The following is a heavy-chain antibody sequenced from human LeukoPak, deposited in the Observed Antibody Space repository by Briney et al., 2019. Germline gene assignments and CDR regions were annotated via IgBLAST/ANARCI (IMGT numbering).Heavy chain of an antibody. CDR2: ISGSGDYT. CDR3: AKGVFERFGEPSDY. J-gene: IGHJ4*02. V-gene: IGHV3-23*01. D-gene: IGHD3-10*01. CDR1: GFTFSSCA. Sequence: GGSLRLSCAASGFTFSSCAMTWVRQAPGKGLEWVSCISGSGDYTYYADSVKGRFTISRGNSKNTVYLQMNNLRVEDTALYYCAKGVFERFGEPSDYWGQRTLVSVSS.